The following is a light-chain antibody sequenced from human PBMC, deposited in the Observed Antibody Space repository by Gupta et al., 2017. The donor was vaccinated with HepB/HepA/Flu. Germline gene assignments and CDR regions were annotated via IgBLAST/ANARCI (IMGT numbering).Light chain of an antibody. V-gene: IGLV2-14*03. J-gene: IGLJ1*01. CDR3: SSYGTADI. Sequence: SAPPQPASVSGSPGQSITISCTGTSNDIGSNKYVSWYQQFPGRAPKLMIYDVSNRPSGVSYRFSGSKSGNTASLTISGLQAEDEADYYCSSYGTADIFGTGTRVIVL. CDR2: DVS. CDR1: SNDIGSNKY.